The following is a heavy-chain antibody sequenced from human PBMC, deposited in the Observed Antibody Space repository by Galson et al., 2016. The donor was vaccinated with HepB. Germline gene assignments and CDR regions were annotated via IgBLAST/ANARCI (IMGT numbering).Heavy chain of an antibody. CDR1: GFTFNTYA. J-gene: IGHJ6*02. Sequence: SLRLSCAASGFTFNTYAMSWVRQAPGKGLEWVSGISGDGGSTYHADAVKGRITISRDSANNTRYVQMNSLRAEDTAIYYCARGGPAGRGNRGFDPTVGSYFNGMDVWGQGTAVTVSS. CDR3: ARGGPAGRGNRGFDPTVGSYFNGMDV. D-gene: IGHD5-12*01. CDR2: ISGDGGST. V-gene: IGHV3-23*01.